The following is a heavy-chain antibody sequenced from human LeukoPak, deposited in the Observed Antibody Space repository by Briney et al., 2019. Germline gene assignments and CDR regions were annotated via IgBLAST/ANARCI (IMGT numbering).Heavy chain of an antibody. CDR1: GGSISSGDYC. Sequence: SETLSLTCTVSGGSISSGDYCWSWIRQPPGKGLEWIGYIYYSGSTYYNPSLKSRVTISVDTSKSQFSLKLSSVTAADTAVYYCARGDIVVVPAARIWFDPWGQGTLVTVSS. V-gene: IGHV4-30-4*01. CDR3: ARGDIVVVPAARIWFDP. J-gene: IGHJ5*02. D-gene: IGHD2-2*01. CDR2: IYYSGST.